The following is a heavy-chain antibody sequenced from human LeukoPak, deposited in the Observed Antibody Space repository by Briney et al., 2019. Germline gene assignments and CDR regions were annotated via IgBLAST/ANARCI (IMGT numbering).Heavy chain of an antibody. CDR1: GGSFSGYY. D-gene: IGHD4-11*01. CDR2: INHSGST. J-gene: IGHJ4*02. CDR3: ARQPAYTFSFDY. V-gene: IGHV4-34*01. Sequence: KPSETLSLTCAVYGGSFSGYYWSWIRQPPGKGLEWIGEINHSGSTNYNPSLKSRVTISVDTSKNQFSLKLSSVTAADTAVYYCARQPAYTFSFDYWGQGALVTVSS.